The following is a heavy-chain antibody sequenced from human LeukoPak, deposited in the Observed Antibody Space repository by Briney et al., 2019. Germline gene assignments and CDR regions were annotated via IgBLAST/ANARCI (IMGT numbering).Heavy chain of an antibody. Sequence: GASVKVSCKASGYTFTSYDINWVRQATGQGLEWMGWMNPNSGNTGYAQKFQGRVTMTRNTSISTAYTELSSLRSEDTAVYYCARVGQWRNYNAFDIWGQGTMVTVSS. CDR3: ARVGQWRNYNAFDI. CDR1: GYTFTSYD. J-gene: IGHJ3*02. V-gene: IGHV1-8*01. D-gene: IGHD1-7*01. CDR2: MNPNSGNT.